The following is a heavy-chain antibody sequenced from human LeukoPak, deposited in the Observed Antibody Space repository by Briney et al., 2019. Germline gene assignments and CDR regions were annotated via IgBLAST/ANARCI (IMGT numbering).Heavy chain of an antibody. CDR2: IYSGGST. V-gene: IGHV3-66*02. J-gene: IGHJ4*02. D-gene: IGHD6-25*01. CDR3: AREAITATGPFDY. CDR1: GFTVSSNY. Sequence: GGPLRLSCAASGFTVSSNYMSWVRQAPGKGLEWVSVIYSGGSTYYADSVKGRFTISRGNSKNTLYLQMNSLRAEDTAVYYCAREAITATGPFDYWGQGTLVTVSS.